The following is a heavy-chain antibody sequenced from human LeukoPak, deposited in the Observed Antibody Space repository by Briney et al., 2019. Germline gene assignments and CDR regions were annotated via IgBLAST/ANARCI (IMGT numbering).Heavy chain of an antibody. J-gene: IGHJ6*02. CDR1: GVSFSGYY. CDR3: ASFTVTRYYGMDV. CDR2: INHSGST. V-gene: IGHV4-34*01. Sequence: SETPSLTCAVYGVSFSGYYWSWIRQPPGKGLEWIGEINHSGSTNYNPSLKSRVTISVDTSKNQFSLKLSSVTAADTALYYCASFTVTRYYGMDVWGQGTTVTVSS. D-gene: IGHD4-17*01.